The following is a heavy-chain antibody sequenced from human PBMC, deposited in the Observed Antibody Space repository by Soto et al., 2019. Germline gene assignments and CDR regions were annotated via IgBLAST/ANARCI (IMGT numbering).Heavy chain of an antibody. J-gene: IGHJ4*02. CDR3: AIRGASQWLKF. Sequence: PGESLKISCKGSGYSFTSYWIGWVRQVPGKGLEWMGIIYTGDSDTRYSPSFQGQVTISADKSISTAYLQWSSLKASDTAIYYWAIRGASQWLKFGGEETLVTVPS. CDR1: GYSFTSYW. D-gene: IGHD6-19*01. CDR2: IYTGDSDT. V-gene: IGHV5-51*01.